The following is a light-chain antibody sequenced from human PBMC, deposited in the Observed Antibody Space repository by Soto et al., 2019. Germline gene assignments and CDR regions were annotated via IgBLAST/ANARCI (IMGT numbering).Light chain of an antibody. CDR3: CSYAGSSTLV. V-gene: IGLV2-23*02. J-gene: IGLJ2*01. CDR1: SRDVGSYKR. CDR2: EVS. Sequence: QSALTQPASVSGSPGQSITISCTGTSRDVGSYKRVSWYQQYPGKAPKLMIYEVSQRPSGVSNRFSGSKSVNTASLTISGLQAAEEADYYCCSYAGSSTLVFGGGTKLTVL.